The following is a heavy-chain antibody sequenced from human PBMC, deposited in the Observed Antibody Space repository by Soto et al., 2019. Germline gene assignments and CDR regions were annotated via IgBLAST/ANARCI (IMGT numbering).Heavy chain of an antibody. CDR2: INPNSGGT. CDR1: GYTFTDYY. D-gene: IGHD6-19*01. J-gene: IGHJ6*02. V-gene: IGHV1-2*04. Sequence: GSSVKVSCRASGYTFTDYYVHWLRQAAGQEIEWMGWINPNSGGTNYAQKFQGWVTMTRDTSISTAYMELSRVRSDDTAVYYCARGHSSGWGQYYYYYYGMDVWGQGTTVTVSS. CDR3: ARGHSSGWGQYYYYYYGMDV.